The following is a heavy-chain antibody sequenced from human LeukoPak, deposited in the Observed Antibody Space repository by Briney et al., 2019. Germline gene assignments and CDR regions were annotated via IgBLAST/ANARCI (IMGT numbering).Heavy chain of an antibody. V-gene: IGHV3-30*18. CDR3: AKDITLDDRYGMDV. J-gene: IGHJ6*02. Sequence: GGSLRLSCAASGFTFSSYGMHWVRQAPGKGLEWVAVISYDGSSKYYADSVKGRFTISRDNSKNTLYLQMNSLRAEDTAVYYCAKDITLDDRYGMDVWGQGTTVTVSS. CDR1: GFTFSSYG. CDR2: ISYDGSSK. D-gene: IGHD3-10*01.